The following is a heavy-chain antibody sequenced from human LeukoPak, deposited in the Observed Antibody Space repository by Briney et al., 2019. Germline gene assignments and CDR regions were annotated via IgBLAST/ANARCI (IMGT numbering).Heavy chain of an antibody. J-gene: IGHJ3*02. CDR3: ARGWVLRYFDWLSTDDAFDI. CDR1: GGSFSGYY. CDR2: INHSGST. V-gene: IGHV4-34*01. Sequence: PSETLSLTCAVYGGSFSGYYWSWLRQPPGKGLEGIGEINHSGSTNYNPSLKSRVTISVDTSKNQFSLKLSSVTAADTAVYYCARGWVLRYFDWLSTDDAFDIWGQGTMVTVSS. D-gene: IGHD3-9*01.